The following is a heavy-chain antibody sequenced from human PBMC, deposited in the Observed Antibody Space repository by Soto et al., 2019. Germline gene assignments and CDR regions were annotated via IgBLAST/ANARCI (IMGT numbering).Heavy chain of an antibody. CDR3: ARARPRYCSSTSCYNPYFQH. J-gene: IGHJ1*01. V-gene: IGHV4-34*01. Sequence: SETLSLTCAVYGGSFSGYYWSWIRQPPGKGLEWIGEINHSGSTNYNPSLKSRVTISVDTSKNQFSLKLSSVTAADTAVYYCARARPRYCSSTSCYNPYFQHWGQGTLVTVS. D-gene: IGHD2-2*02. CDR2: INHSGST. CDR1: GGSFSGYY.